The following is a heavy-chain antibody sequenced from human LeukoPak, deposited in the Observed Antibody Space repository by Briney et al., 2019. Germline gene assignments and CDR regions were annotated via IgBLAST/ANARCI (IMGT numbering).Heavy chain of an antibody. D-gene: IGHD1-14*01. Sequence: GGSLRLSCAASAFTFSNDVMSCVRQPPREGLEWVASIWTSVATTNYADSVKGRVSISRDNSRSTLCQQRNSVRADATAVSYWANPDRSDYWGQGTLVTVSS. CDR1: AFTFSNDV. J-gene: IGHJ4*02. CDR2: IWTSVATT. V-gene: IGHV3-23*01. CDR3: ANPDRSDY.